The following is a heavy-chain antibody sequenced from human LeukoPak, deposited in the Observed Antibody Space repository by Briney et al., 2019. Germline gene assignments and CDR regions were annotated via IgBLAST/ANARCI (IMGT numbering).Heavy chain of an antibody. J-gene: IGHJ4*02. CDR2: ISSSSGTI. V-gene: IGHV3-48*01. CDR3: SSRAYHDY. Sequence: GGSLRLSCAASGFTFSDYSMNWVRQAPGKGLEWVSYISSSSGTIYYADSVKGRFTISRDNAKNSLELQMNSLRAEDTAVYYCSSRAYHDYWGQGTLVTVSS. CDR1: GFTFSDYS.